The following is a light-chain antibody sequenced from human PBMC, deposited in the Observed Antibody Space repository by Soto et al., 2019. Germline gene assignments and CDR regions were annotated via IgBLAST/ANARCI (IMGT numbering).Light chain of an antibody. CDR2: EVS. Sequence: QSALTQPASVSGSPGQSITISCTGTSSDVGDYDYVPWYQQYAGKAPKMMIYEVSTRPSGVSNRFSGSKSGNTASLTISGLQAEDEADYHCSSYRSSNTLLFGGGTKLTVL. CDR1: SSDVGDYDY. V-gene: IGLV2-14*01. J-gene: IGLJ2*01. CDR3: SSYRSSNTLL.